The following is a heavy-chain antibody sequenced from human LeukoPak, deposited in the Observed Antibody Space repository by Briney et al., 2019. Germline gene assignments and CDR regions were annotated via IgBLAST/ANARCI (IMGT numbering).Heavy chain of an antibody. Sequence: TSETLSLTCAVYGRSFSGYYWSWIRQPPGKGLEWIGEINHSGSTNYNPSLKSRVTISVDTSKNQFSLKLSSVTAADTAVYYCARMDGTGFDPWGQGTLVTVSS. CDR1: GRSFSGYY. CDR3: ARMDGTGFDP. V-gene: IGHV4-34*01. J-gene: IGHJ5*02. CDR2: INHSGST. D-gene: IGHD6-19*01.